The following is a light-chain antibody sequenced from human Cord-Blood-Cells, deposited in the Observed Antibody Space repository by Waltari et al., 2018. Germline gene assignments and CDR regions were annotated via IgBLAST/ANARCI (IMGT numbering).Light chain of an antibody. J-gene: IGKJ4*01. CDR3: MQGIHLPFT. V-gene: IGKV2-29*02. Sequence: MVLTRLPPPLPFPPDKPPPFPSKSIQTLLHSDGKTYLYWYLQKPGQSPQLLIYEVSSRFSGVPDRFSGSGSGTDFTLKISRVEAEDVGVYYCMQGIHLPFTFGGGTKVEIK. CDR2: EVS. CDR1: QTLLHSDGKTY.